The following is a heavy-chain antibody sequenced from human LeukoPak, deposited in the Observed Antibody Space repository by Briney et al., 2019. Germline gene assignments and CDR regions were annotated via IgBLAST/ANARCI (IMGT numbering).Heavy chain of an antibody. CDR1: GDSTSRSSYY. CDR2: IYYSGST. J-gene: IGHJ4*02. CDR3: ARHVHRQWPEENDF. Sequence: SETLSLTCTVSGDSTSRSSYYWGWIRQPPGKGLEWIGTIYYSGSTYFNPSRQSRVSMSIDTSKNQFYLKLTSVTAADTAVYYCARHVHRQWPEENDFWGQGTLVTVSS. V-gene: IGHV4-39*01. D-gene: IGHD6-19*01.